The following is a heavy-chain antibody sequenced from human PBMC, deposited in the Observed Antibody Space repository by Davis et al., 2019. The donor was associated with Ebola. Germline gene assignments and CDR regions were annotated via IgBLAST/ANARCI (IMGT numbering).Heavy chain of an antibody. V-gene: IGHV3-20*01. J-gene: IGHJ4*02. CDR3: ARVKVAGTSTHFDY. D-gene: IGHD6-19*01. CDR1: GFTFSRSW. CDR2: INWNGGST. Sequence: GESLKISCAASGFTFSRSWMHWVRQAPGKGLEWVSGINWNGGSTGYADSVKGRFTIFRDNAKNSLFLQMNSLRGEDTALYHCARVKVAGTSTHFDYWGQGTLVTVSS.